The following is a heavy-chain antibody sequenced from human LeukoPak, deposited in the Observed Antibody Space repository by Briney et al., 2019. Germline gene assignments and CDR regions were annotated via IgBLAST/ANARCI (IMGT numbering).Heavy chain of an antibody. CDR3: AGPLKSIAARYFDL. D-gene: IGHD6-6*01. CDR2: ISAYNGNT. J-gene: IGHJ2*01. CDR1: GYTFTSYG. Sequence: ASVKVSCKASGYTFTSYGISWVRQAPGQGLEWMGWISAYNGNTNYAQKLQGRVTMTTDTSTSTAYMELRSLRSDDTAVYYCAGPLKSIAARYFDLWGRGTLVTVSS. V-gene: IGHV1-18*01.